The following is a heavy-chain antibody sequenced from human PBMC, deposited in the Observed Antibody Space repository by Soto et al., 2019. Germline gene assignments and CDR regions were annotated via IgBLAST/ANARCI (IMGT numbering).Heavy chain of an antibody. CDR2: IYHRGST. V-gene: IGHV4-30-2*01. D-gene: IGHD6-19*01. CDR1: GGSISSGGYS. Sequence: QLQLQESGSGLVKPSQTLSLTCAVSGGSISSGGYSWSWIRQPPGKGLEWIGYIYHRGSTYYNPSPKSPATRSVDRSKNQSSLKLSSVTAADTAVYYCARGTPVADDYWGQGTLVTVSS. J-gene: IGHJ4*02. CDR3: ARGTPVADDY.